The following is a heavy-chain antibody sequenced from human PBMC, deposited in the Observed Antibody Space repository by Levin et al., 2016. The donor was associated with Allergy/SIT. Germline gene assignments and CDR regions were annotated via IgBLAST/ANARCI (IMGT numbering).Heavy chain of an antibody. J-gene: IGHJ4*02. CDR2: ISHGGST. Sequence: WIRQPPGKGLEWIGEISHGGSTKYNPSLKSRVTISVGTTKNQFSLKLTSVTAADTAVYYCASYFDSSGSLTDYWGQGTLVTVSS. CDR3: ASYFDSSGSLTDY. V-gene: IGHV4-34*01. D-gene: IGHD3-22*01.